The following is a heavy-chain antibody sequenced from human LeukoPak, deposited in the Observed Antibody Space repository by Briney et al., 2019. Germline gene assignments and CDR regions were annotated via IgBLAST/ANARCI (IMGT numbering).Heavy chain of an antibody. CDR3: AKDRGGSMPAAGTIWFDP. Sequence: GGSLRLSCAASGFTFSSYGMHWVRQAPGKGLEWVAFIRYDGSNKYYADSVKGRFTISRDNSKSTLFLQMNSLRSEDTSLYYCAKDRGGSMPAAGTIWFDPWGQGTLVTVSS. J-gene: IGHJ5*02. D-gene: IGHD6-13*01. V-gene: IGHV3-30*02. CDR2: IRYDGSNK. CDR1: GFTFSSYG.